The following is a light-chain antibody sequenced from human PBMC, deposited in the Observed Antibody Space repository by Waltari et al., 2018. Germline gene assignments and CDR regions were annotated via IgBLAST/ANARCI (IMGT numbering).Light chain of an antibody. Sequence: ASQRTKSQSSLSASVGDRVTITCRASHDIRNDCGWYQQKPGKAPKLLIYATSTLQSWVPSRFSGSGSGTDFSLPLNSLPAKSFATYYCLPDYTYPLTFGPVTQVEVK. V-gene: IGKV1-6*01. CDR3: LPDYTYPLT. CDR1: HDIRND. CDR2: ATS. J-gene: IGKJ1*01.